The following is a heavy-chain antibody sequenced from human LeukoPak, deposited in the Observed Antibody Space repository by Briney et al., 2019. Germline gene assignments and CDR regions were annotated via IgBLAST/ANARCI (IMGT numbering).Heavy chain of an antibody. V-gene: IGHV3-21*01. CDR2: ISSSSSYI. Sequence: GGSLRLSCAASGFTFSSYSMNWVRQAPGKGLEWVSSISSSSSYIYYADSLKGRFTISRDNAKNSLYLQMNSLRAEETAVCYCARDYGHQLVDAFDYWGQGTLVTVSS. J-gene: IGHJ4*02. D-gene: IGHD6-13*01. CDR3: ARDYGHQLVDAFDY. CDR1: GFTFSSYS.